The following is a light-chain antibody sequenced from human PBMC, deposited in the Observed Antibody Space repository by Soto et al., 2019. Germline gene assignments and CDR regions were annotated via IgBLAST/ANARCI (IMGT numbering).Light chain of an antibody. J-gene: IGLJ3*02. Sequence: QAVVTQEPSLTVSPGETVTLTCSSSTGAVTSGLSPFWFQQKPGQARRTLIYDISNKHSWTPARFSGSLLGGKAALTLSGAQPEEEAEYYCLLYYSGGYWVFGGGTQLTVL. CDR1: TGAVTSGLS. V-gene: IGLV7-46*01. CDR2: DIS. CDR3: LLYYSGGYWV.